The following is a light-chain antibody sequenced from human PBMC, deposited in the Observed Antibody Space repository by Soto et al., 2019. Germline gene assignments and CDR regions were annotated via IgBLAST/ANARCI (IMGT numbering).Light chain of an antibody. J-gene: IGKJ1*01. V-gene: IGKV3-15*01. Sequence: EIVMTQSPATLSVSPGERATLSCRASQSVSSNLAWYQQKPGQAPRLLIYGASTRATGIPARFSGSGSGTEVTLTTSSQQSEDFAVYYCQQYNNWPPWTFGQGTKVEI. CDR1: QSVSSN. CDR2: GAS. CDR3: QQYNNWPPWT.